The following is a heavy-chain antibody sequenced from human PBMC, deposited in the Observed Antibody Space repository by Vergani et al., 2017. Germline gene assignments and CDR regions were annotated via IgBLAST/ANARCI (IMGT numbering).Heavy chain of an antibody. D-gene: IGHD3-3*01. CDR3: ARCDYDFWSGYYNWFDP. J-gene: IGHJ5*02. CDR1: GGSISSGGYS. CDR2: IYYSGST. V-gene: IGHV4-31*03. Sequence: QVQLQESGPGLVKPSQTLSLTCTVSGGSISSGGYSWSWIRQHPGKGLEWIGYIYYSGSTYYNPSLKSRVTISVDTSKNQFSLKLSSVTAADTAVYYCARCDYDFWSGYYNWFDPWGQGTLVTVSS.